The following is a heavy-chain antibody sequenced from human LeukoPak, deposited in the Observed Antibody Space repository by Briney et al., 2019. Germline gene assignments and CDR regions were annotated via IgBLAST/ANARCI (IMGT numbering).Heavy chain of an antibody. CDR2: IIPILGIA. J-gene: IGHJ4*02. D-gene: IGHD6-25*01. CDR3: ARDNGAANNDY. V-gene: IGHV1-69*02. Sequence: SVKVSCXASGGTFSSYTISWVRQAPRQGLEWMGRIIPILGIANYAQEFQGRVTITADKSTSTAYMELSRLRSDDTAVYYCARDNGAANNDYWGQGTLVTVSS. CDR1: GGTFSSYT.